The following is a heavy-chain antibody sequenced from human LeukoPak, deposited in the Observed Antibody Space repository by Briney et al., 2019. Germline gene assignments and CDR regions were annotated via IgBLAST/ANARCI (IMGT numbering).Heavy chain of an antibody. CDR1: GGSFSGYY. V-gene: IGHV4-34*01. CDR3: ARKRVRGAQFDY. J-gene: IGHJ4*02. Sequence: SETLSLTCAVYGGSFSGYYWSWIRQPPGKGLEWIGEINHSGSTNYNPSLKSRVTISVDTSKNQFSLKLSSVTAADTAVYYCARKRVRGAQFDYCGQGTLVTVSS. D-gene: IGHD3-10*01. CDR2: INHSGST.